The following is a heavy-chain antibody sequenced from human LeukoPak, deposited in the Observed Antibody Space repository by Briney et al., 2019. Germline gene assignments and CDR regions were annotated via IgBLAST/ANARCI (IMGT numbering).Heavy chain of an antibody. J-gene: IGHJ6*03. CDR2: ISYDGSNK. D-gene: IGHD2-2*01. V-gene: IGHV3-30*01. CDR1: GFTFSSYA. Sequence: GRSLRLSCAASGFTFSSYAMHWVRQAPGKGLEWGAVISYDGSNKYYADSVKGRFTISRDNSKNTLYLQMNSLRAEDTAVYYCARDSGYCSSTSCLHYHYYMDVWGKGTTVTVSS. CDR3: ARDSGYCSSTSCLHYHYYMDV.